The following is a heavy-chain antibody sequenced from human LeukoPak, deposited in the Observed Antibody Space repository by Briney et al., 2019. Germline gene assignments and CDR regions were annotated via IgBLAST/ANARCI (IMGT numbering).Heavy chain of an antibody. CDR2: IIPILGIA. CDR1: GYTFTGYY. J-gene: IGHJ6*02. D-gene: IGHD6-13*01. CDR3: ARDGAAAQAGRMDV. Sequence: GASVKVSCKASGYTFTGYYMHWVRQAPGQGLEWMGRIIPILGIANYAQKFQGRVTITADKSTSTAYMELSSLRSEDTAVYYCARDGAAAQAGRMDVWGQGTTVTVSS. V-gene: IGHV1-69*04.